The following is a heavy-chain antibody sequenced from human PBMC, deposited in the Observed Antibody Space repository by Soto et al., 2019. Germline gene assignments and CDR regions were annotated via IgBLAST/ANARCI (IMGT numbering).Heavy chain of an antibody. CDR1: GYTFNTYG. CDR2: ISAYNGDT. J-gene: IGHJ4*02. Sequence: ASVKVSCKASGYTFNTYGVSWVRQAPGQGLEWMGRISAYNGDTNYAQKLQGRLTMTTDTSTRTAYMELRSLRSDDTAVYYCASHPVSGSLHFDSGGEGPLVTVSS. D-gene: IGHD1-26*01. CDR3: ASHPVSGSLHFDS. V-gene: IGHV1-18*04.